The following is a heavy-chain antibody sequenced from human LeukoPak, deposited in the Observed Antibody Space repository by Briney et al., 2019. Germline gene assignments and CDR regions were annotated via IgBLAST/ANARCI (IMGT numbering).Heavy chain of an antibody. D-gene: IGHD3/OR15-3a*01. V-gene: IGHV4-59*01. Sequence: TSETLSLTCTVSGGSISSYYWSWIRQPPGKGLEWIGYIYYSGSTNYNPSLKSRVTISVDTSKNQFSLKLSSVTAADTAVYYCARVATGYYTDYWGQGTLVTVSS. CDR2: IYYSGST. CDR3: ARVATGYYTDY. J-gene: IGHJ4*02. CDR1: GGSISSYY.